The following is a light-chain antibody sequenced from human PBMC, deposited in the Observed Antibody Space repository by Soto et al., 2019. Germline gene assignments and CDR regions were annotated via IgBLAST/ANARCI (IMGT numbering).Light chain of an antibody. CDR1: QSINSY. V-gene: IGKV1-27*01. CDR3: QQYNSAPWT. J-gene: IGKJ1*01. CDR2: AAS. Sequence: DFQMTQSPSSLSASVGVRVTITCLSSQSINSYLNWYQQKPGKVPKLLIYAASTLQSGVPDRFSGSGSGTDFTLTISSLQPEDVATYYCQQYNSAPWTFGQGTKVDIK.